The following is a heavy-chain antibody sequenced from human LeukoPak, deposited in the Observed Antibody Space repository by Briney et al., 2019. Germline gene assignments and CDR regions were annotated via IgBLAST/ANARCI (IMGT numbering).Heavy chain of an antibody. CDR1: GGSISSNSYY. D-gene: IGHD6-19*01. V-gene: IGHV4-39*01. CDR2: IYYSGST. CDR3: YSSGWDEYFQH. Sequence: PSETLSLTCAVSGGSISSNSYYWGWIRQPPGKGLEWIGSIYYSGSTYYNPSLKSRVTISVDTSKNQFSLKMSSVTAADTAVYYCYSSGWDEYFQHWGQGTLVTVSS. J-gene: IGHJ1*01.